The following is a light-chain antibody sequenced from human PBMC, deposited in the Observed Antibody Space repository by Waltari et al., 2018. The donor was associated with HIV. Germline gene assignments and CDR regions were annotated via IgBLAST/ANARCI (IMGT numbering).Light chain of an antibody. V-gene: IGLV2-23*02. CDR3: CSYAHNDPWV. CDR2: EVS. Sequence: QSALTQPASVSGSPGQSLTLSCTGTRSHVGRYSLISWDQHHPGQAPKLILSEVSKRPSGVSNRFSGSKSGTTASLTISGLQAEDEADYHCCSYAHNDPWVFGGGTRLTVL. CDR1: RSHVGRYSL. J-gene: IGLJ3*02.